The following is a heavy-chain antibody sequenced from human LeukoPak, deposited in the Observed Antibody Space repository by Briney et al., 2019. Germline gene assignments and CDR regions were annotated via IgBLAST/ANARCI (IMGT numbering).Heavy chain of an antibody. CDR1: GYTFTTYY. CDR3: ARDRYYDSSGHDAFDI. D-gene: IGHD3-22*01. CDR2: INPSGGST. J-gene: IGHJ3*02. Sequence: ASVKVSCKASGYTFTTYYIHWVRQAPGQGLEWMGIINPSGGSTSYAQKFQGRVTMTRDTSTSTVYMELSSLRSEDTAVYYCARDRYYDSSGHDAFDIWGQGTMVTVSS. V-gene: IGHV1-46*01.